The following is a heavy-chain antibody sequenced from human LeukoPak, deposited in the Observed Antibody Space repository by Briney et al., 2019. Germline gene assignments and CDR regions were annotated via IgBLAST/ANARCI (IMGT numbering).Heavy chain of an antibody. CDR1: GGSISSYY. J-gene: IGHJ6*03. V-gene: IGHV4-4*07. Sequence: SETLSLTCTVSGGSISSYYWSWIRQPAGKGLEWIGRIYTSGSTNYNPSLKSRVTMSVDTSKNQFSLKLNSVTAADTAVYYCSSHSRSGHFYFYYMVVWGKGTTVTVSS. CDR2: IYTSGST. CDR3: SSHSRSGHFYFYYMVV. D-gene: IGHD6-6*01.